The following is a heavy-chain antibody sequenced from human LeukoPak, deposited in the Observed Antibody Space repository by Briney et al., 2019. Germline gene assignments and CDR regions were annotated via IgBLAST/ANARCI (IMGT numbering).Heavy chain of an antibody. CDR3: ARGATLVRGVRYGTNAFDI. V-gene: IGHV1-8*01. CDR2: MNPNSGNT. J-gene: IGHJ3*02. D-gene: IGHD3-10*01. CDR1: GYTFTNYD. Sequence: ASVKVSCKASGYTFTNYDINWVRQATGQGLEWMGWMNPNSGNTGYAQKFQGRVTMTRNTSISTAYMELSSVRAEDTAVYYCARGATLVRGVRYGTNAFDIWGQGTMVTVSS.